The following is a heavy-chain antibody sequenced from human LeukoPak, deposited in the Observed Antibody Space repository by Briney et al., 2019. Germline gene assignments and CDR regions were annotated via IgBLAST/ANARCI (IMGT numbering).Heavy chain of an antibody. CDR2: INTYTGRP. J-gene: IGHJ4*02. V-gene: IGHV7-4-1*02. CDR1: GYTFTTYA. Sequence: ASVKVSCKASGYTFTTYALTWVRQAPGQGLEWMGWINTYTGRPSYAQDFTGRFVFSLDSSVSTAYLQISRLQTGDTAVYYCARLYSDLLTGSGYWGQGTLLTVSS. D-gene: IGHD3-9*01. CDR3: ARLYSDLLTGSGY.